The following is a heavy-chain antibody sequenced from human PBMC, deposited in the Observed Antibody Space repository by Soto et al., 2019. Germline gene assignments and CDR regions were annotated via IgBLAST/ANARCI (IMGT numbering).Heavy chain of an antibody. CDR1: GGTFSSYA. CDR2: IIPIFGTA. D-gene: IGHD2-15*01. Sequence: QVQLVQSGAEVKKPGSSVKVSCKASGGTFSSYAISWVRQAPGQGLEWMGGIIPIFGTANYARKFQGRVTITAEESTSTAYTEVISPRSEDTAVYYCARGSRSSGGNCYSVYHYYGIDVWGQGTTVTVFS. J-gene: IGHJ6*02. CDR3: ARGSRSSGGNCYSVYHYYGIDV. V-gene: IGHV1-69*12.